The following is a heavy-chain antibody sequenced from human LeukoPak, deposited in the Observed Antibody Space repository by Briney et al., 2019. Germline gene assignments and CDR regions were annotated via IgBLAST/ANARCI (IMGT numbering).Heavy chain of an antibody. V-gene: IGHV5-51*01. D-gene: IGHD2-2*01. CDR1: XYTFXXYW. J-gene: IGHJ4*02. CDR3: ARRVGCSSISCYRGFDY. CDR2: IYPGDSDT. Sequence: GEXXXXSXXGXXYTFXXYWIGWVRQMPGKGVEWMGIIYPGDSDTRYSPSFQGQVSISADKSISTAYLQWSSLKASDTAMYYCARRVGCSSISCYRGFDYWGQGTLVTVSS.